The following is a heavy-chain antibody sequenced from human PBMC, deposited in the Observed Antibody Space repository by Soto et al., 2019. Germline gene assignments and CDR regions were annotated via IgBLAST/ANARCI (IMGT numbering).Heavy chain of an antibody. D-gene: IGHD6-19*01. CDR2: IYYSGTT. J-gene: IGHJ4*02. CDR3: ARQEGYSSGWYPFDY. Sequence: SETLSLTCTVSGGSIINYYWSWIRQPPGKGLEWIGYIYYSGTTNYNPSLKSRVTISVDTSKNQFSLKLSSLTAADTAVYYCARQEGYSSGWYPFDYWGQGTLVTVSS. V-gene: IGHV4-59*08. CDR1: GGSIINYY.